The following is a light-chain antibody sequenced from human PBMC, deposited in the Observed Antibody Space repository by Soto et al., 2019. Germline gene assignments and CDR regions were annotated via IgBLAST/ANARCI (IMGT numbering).Light chain of an antibody. CDR3: QQSFRARS. J-gene: IGKJ1*01. CDR1: QSISGY. CDR2: TAS. V-gene: IGKV1-39*01. Sequence: DIQMTQSPASLSASVGDRVTITCRASQSISGYLNWYQQRPGKAPELLIYTASTLHTGVPSRFSGSGSGTEFTLTISSLQPEDFATYYCQQSFRARSFGQGTRVQLK.